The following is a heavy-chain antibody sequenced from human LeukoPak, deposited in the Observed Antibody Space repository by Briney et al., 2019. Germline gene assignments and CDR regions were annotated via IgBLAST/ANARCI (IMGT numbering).Heavy chain of an antibody. D-gene: IGHD4-23*01. Sequence: SETLSLTCIVSGESISSSSYYWGWLRQPPGTGLEWIGSIYNSGSTHDNPSLKSRVTISVDTSKNQFSLKLSSVTAADTAVYYCARHAYYGAKDFDYWGQGTLVTVSS. CDR1: GESISSSSYY. V-gene: IGHV4-39*01. CDR3: ARHAYYGAKDFDY. CDR2: IYNSGST. J-gene: IGHJ4*02.